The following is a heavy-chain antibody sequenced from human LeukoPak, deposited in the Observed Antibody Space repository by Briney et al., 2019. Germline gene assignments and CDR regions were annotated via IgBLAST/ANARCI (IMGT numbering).Heavy chain of an antibody. CDR1: GFTFSSYG. CDR3: AWGPKYYDFWSGYSPLSY. V-gene: IGHV3-30*03. Sequence: PGGSLRLSCAASGFTFSSYGMHWVRQAPGKGLEWVAVISYDGSNKYYADSVKGRFTISRDNSKNTLYLQMNSLRAEDTAVYYCAWGPKYYDFWSGYSPLSYWGQGTVVSVPS. J-gene: IGHJ4*02. CDR2: ISYDGSNK. D-gene: IGHD3-3*01.